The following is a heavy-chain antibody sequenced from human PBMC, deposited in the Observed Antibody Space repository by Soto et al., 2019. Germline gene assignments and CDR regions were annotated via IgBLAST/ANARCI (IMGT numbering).Heavy chain of an antibody. Sequence: EVQLVESGGGLVQPGGSLRLSCAASGFTFSSYWMHWVRQAPGKGLGWVSRVKTDGSTFYADSVRGRFTISRDNAKNTLYLQMNSLRDEDTAVYYCSRGIRNYYGTDVWGQGTTVSVSS. CDR2: VKTDGST. J-gene: IGHJ6*02. D-gene: IGHD5-18*01. CDR1: GFTFSSYW. CDR3: SRGIRNYYGTDV. V-gene: IGHV3-74*01.